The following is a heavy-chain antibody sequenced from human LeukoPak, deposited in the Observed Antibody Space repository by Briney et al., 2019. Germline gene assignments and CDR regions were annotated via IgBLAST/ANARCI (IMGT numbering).Heavy chain of an antibody. CDR3: AKDRHAPGRYCSSTSCFPFDS. V-gene: IGHV3-23*01. D-gene: IGHD2-2*01. J-gene: IGHJ5*01. CDR2: FRGSGVAT. Sequence: GGSLRLSCAASGFTFSSYSMNWVRQAPGKGLKWVSGFRGSGVATFYADSVKGRFTISRDNSKNTLYLQMNSLRAEDTAVYYCAKDRHAPGRYCSSTSCFPFDSWGQGTLVTVSS. CDR1: GFTFSSYS.